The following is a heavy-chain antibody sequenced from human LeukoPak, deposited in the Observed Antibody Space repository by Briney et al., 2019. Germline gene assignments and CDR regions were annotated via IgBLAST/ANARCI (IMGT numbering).Heavy chain of an antibody. CDR3: AKDLGYSGYDSIFDY. Sequence: PGGSLRLSCAASGFTFDDYAMHWVRQAPGKGLEWVSGISWNSGSIGYADSVKGRFTISRDNAKNSLYLQMNNLRAEGTALYYCAKDLGYSGYDSIFDYWGQGTLVTVSS. J-gene: IGHJ4*02. CDR2: ISWNSGSI. CDR1: GFTFDDYA. D-gene: IGHD5-12*01. V-gene: IGHV3-9*01.